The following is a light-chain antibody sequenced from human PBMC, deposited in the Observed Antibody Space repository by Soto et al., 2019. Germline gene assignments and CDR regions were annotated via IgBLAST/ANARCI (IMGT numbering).Light chain of an antibody. CDR2: GAS. Sequence: ENVLTQSPGTLSLSPGERSTLYCRASQSISNNYLAWYQRKPGQAPRLLIYGASSRATCLPDRFSGSGSGTDFTLTISRLEPEDFAVYYCQQYSGSYTFGQGTKLEIK. J-gene: IGKJ2*01. CDR3: QQYSGSYT. CDR1: QSISNNY. V-gene: IGKV3-20*01.